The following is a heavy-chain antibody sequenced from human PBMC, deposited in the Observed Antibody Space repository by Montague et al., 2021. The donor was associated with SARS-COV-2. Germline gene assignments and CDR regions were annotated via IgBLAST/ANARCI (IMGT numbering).Heavy chain of an antibody. D-gene: IGHD3-22*01. J-gene: IGHJ4*02. V-gene: IGHV4-39*07. CDR1: GGPISRSSYY. CDR3: ASPKEGSGYYRPFDY. CDR2: IYHAGST. Sequence: SETLSLTCSVSGGPISRSSYYWGWIRQPPGKGLEWVGNIYHAGSTYYNPSLKSRATIFVDTSNSQFSLKLNSVTAAATAVYYCASPKEGSGYYRPFDYWGQGILVTVSS.